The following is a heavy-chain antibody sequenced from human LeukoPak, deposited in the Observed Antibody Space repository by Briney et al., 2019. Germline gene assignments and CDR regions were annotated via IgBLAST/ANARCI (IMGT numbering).Heavy chain of an antibody. Sequence: GGSLRLSCAASGFTVSSNYMSWVRQAPGKGLEWVSAISGSGGSTYYADSVKGRFTISRDNSKNTLYLQMNSLRAEDTAVYYCATPGVNDYVWGSYPTGAFDIWGQGTMVTVSS. D-gene: IGHD3-16*02. CDR3: ATPGVNDYVWGSYPTGAFDI. CDR2: ISGSGGST. V-gene: IGHV3-23*01. CDR1: GFTVSSNY. J-gene: IGHJ3*02.